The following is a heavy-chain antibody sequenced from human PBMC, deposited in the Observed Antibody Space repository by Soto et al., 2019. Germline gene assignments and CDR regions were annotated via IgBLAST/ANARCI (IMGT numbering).Heavy chain of an antibody. Sequence: SVKVSCKAAGGTFGSYAISWGREAPVQGLEWMGGIIPIFGTANYAQKFQGRVTITADESTSTAYMELSSLRSEDTAVYYCAAQLVRSYYYYGMDVWGQGTTVTVSS. J-gene: IGHJ6*02. CDR2: IIPIFGTA. CDR3: AAQLVRSYYYYGMDV. V-gene: IGHV1-69*01. CDR1: GGTFGSYA. D-gene: IGHD6-6*01.